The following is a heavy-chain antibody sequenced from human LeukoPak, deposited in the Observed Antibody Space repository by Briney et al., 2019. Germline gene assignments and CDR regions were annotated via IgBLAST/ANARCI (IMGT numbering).Heavy chain of an antibody. V-gene: IGHV3-23*01. CDR2: ISGSGGST. CDR1: GFTFSSYA. CDR3: ARDYGDRCFDY. D-gene: IGHD4-17*01. Sequence: HPGGSLRLSCAASGFTFSSYAMSWVRQAPGKGLEWVSAISGSGGSTYYADSVKGRFTISRDNAKNSLYLQMNSLRAEDTAVYYCARDYGDRCFDYWGQGTLVTVSS. J-gene: IGHJ4*02.